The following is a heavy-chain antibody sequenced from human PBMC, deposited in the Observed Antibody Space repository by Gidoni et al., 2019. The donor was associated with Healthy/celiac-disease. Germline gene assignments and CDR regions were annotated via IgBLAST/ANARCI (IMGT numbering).Heavy chain of an antibody. Sequence: QVQLVQSGAEVKKPGASVKVSCKASGSTFTSYGISWVRQAPGQGLEWMGWISAYNSNTNDAQMLQSIVTMTTETSTSTAYMVLRSLRSDETAVYCCAGDEQWLNYYYYYGMDVWGQGTTVTVSS. D-gene: IGHD6-19*01. J-gene: IGHJ6*02. CDR3: AGDEQWLNYYYYYGMDV. CDR1: GSTFTSYG. CDR2: ISAYNSNT. V-gene: IGHV1-18*01.